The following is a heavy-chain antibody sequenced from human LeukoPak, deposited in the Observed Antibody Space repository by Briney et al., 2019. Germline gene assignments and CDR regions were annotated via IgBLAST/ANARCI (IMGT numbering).Heavy chain of an antibody. CDR2: MKSKRGGGTA. D-gene: IGHD3-16*01. Sequence: PGGSLRLSCAVSGILFSDAWMSWVRQAPGQGLEWVGRMKSKRGGGTADYAAPVKGRFTISRDDSRNTLYLQMDSLQIEDTAVYYCTWMTTFFTVDFWGQGTRVTVSS. V-gene: IGHV3-15*01. CDR3: TWMTTFFTVDF. CDR1: GILFSDAW. J-gene: IGHJ4*02.